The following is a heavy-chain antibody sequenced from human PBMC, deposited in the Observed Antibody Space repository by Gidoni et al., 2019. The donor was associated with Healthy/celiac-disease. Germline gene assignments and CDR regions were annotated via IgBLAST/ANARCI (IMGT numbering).Heavy chain of an antibody. J-gene: IGHJ6*03. Sequence: QVQLVESGGGVVQPGRSLRLSCAASGFTFSSYGMHWVRQAPGKGLEWVAVISYDGSNKYYADSVKGRFTISRDNSKNMLYLQMNSLRAEDTAVYYCAKDGGYCSGGSCNHYYYYYMDVWGKGTTVTVSS. CDR1: GFTFSSYG. CDR3: AKDGGYCSGGSCNHYYYYYMDV. D-gene: IGHD2-15*01. V-gene: IGHV3-30*18. CDR2: ISYDGSNK.